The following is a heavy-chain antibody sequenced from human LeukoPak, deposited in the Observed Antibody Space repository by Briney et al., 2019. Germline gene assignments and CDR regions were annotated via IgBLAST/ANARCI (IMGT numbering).Heavy chain of an antibody. J-gene: IGHJ4*02. V-gene: IGHV1-24*01. Sequence: ASVKVSCKVSGYTLTELSMHWVRQAPGKGLEWMGGFDPEDGETIYAQKFQGKVTMTEDTSTDTAYMELSSLRSEDTAVYYCARDVNRYGGYARPLCDYWGQGTLVTVSS. CDR1: GYTLTELS. D-gene: IGHD5-12*01. CDR3: ARDVNRYGGYARPLCDY. CDR2: FDPEDGET.